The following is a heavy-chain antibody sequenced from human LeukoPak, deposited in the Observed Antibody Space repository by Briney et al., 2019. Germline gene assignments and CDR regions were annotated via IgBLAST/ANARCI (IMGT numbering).Heavy chain of an antibody. D-gene: IGHD1-26*01. Sequence: GGSLRLSCAASGFTVSSNYMSWVRQAPGKGLEWVSVIYSGGSTYYADSVKGRFTISRDNSKNTLSLQMNSLRAEDTAVYYCARDGIVGATTLDYWGQGTLVTVSS. CDR2: IYSGGST. CDR3: ARDGIVGATTLDY. CDR1: GFTVSSNY. V-gene: IGHV3-53*01. J-gene: IGHJ4*02.